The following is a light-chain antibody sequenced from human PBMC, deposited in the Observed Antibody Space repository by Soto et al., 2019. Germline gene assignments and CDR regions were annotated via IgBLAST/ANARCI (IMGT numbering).Light chain of an antibody. V-gene: IGLV1-44*01. J-gene: IGLJ1*01. CDR3: ASGDDSLSSPFYV. CDR1: NSNIRSNT. Sequence: QSVLTQPPSASGTPGHRVSISCSGSNSNIRSNTVNWYQQLPGTAPKLLISSDNQRPSGVPDRFSGSKSGTSASLAISGLRSEDEADYYCASGDDSLSSPFYVFGAGTKGTV. CDR2: SDN.